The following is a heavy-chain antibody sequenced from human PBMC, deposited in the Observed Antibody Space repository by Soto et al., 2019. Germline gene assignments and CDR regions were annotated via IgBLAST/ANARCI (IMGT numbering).Heavy chain of an antibody. CDR3: ARDGMDDSADY. CDR2: ISGSGGST. V-gene: IGHV3-23*01. J-gene: IGHJ4*02. D-gene: IGHD3-22*01. Sequence: EVQLLESGGGLVQPGGSLRLSCAASGFTFSSYAMSWVRQAPGKGLGWVSAISGSGGSTYYADSAKGRFTISRDNSKNTLYLPMNSLRAEDAAVCDCARDGMDDSADYWGQGTLVTVSS. CDR1: GFTFSSYA.